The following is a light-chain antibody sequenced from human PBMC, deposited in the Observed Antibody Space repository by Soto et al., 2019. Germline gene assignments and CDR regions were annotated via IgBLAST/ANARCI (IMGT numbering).Light chain of an antibody. V-gene: IGLV2-14*01. J-gene: IGLJ2*01. Sequence: QSELTQPASVSGSPGQSITISCTGTSSDVGAYNYVSWFQQHPGKAPKLMVYDVSHRPSGVSDRFSGSKSGNTASLTISGLQAEDEADYYCSSYAGSSALVVFGGGTKLTVL. CDR2: DVS. CDR3: SSYAGSSALVV. CDR1: SSDVGAYNY.